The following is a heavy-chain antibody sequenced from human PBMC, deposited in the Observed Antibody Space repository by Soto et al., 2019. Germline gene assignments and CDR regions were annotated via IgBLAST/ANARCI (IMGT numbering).Heavy chain of an antibody. CDR2: ISASGRST. J-gene: IGHJ4*02. V-gene: IGHV3-23*01. Sequence: GGSLRLSCTASGFTFSNSAMTWVRQAPGKGLEWVSIISASGRSTYHAASVKGRFTISRDNSKDTLYLQMTRLRAGDTAKYYGAKAGQGLDVYLESWGQGTQVTVSS. D-gene: IGHD6-19*01. CDR3: AKAGQGLDVYLES. CDR1: GFTFSNSA.